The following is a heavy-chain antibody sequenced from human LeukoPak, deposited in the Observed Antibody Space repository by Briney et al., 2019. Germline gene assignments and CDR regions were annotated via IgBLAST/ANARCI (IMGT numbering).Heavy chain of an antibody. Sequence: ASVKVSCKASGYTFTGYYMHWVRQAPGQGLEWMGRINPNRGGTNYAQKFQGRVTMTRDTSISTAYMELSRLRSDDTAVYYCAADLSNPRMGASYLDSWGQGTLVTVSS. V-gene: IGHV1-2*06. CDR3: AADLSNPRMGASYLDS. CDR1: GYTFTGYY. D-gene: IGHD3-16*01. J-gene: IGHJ4*02. CDR2: INPNRGGT.